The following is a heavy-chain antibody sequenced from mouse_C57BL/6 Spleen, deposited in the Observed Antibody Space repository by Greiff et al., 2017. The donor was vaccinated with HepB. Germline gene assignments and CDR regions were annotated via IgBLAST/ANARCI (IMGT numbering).Heavy chain of an antibody. CDR2: IYPGDGDT. Sequence: VQLQQSGPELVKPGASVKISCKASGYAFSSSWMNWVKQRPGKGLEWIGRIYPGDGDTNYNGKFKGKATLTADKSSSTAYMQLSSLTSEDSAVYFCARPHYYGSSYTVYFDYWGQGTTLTVSS. V-gene: IGHV1-82*01. J-gene: IGHJ2*01. CDR1: GYAFSSSW. CDR3: ARPHYYGSSYTVYFDY. D-gene: IGHD1-1*01.